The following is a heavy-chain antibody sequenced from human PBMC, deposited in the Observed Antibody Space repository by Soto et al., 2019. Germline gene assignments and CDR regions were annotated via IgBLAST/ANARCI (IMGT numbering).Heavy chain of an antibody. D-gene: IGHD5-12*01. J-gene: IGHJ4*02. V-gene: IGHV3-30-3*01. Sequence: QVQLVESGGGVVQPGRSLRLSCAASGFTFSSYAMHWVRQAPGKGLEWVAVISYDGSNKYYADSVKGRFTISRDNSKNPLYLQLNSLRAEDTAVYYCARGTRVEMATPVDYWGQGTLVTVSS. CDR2: ISYDGSNK. CDR1: GFTFSSYA. CDR3: ARGTRVEMATPVDY.